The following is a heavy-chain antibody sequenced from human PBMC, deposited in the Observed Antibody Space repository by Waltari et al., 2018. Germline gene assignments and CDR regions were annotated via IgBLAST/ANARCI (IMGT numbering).Heavy chain of an antibody. CDR1: GGSISSYY. CDR2: VYYSGST. CDR3: ARVSYYYDSSGYSYYFDY. V-gene: IGHV4-59*01. Sequence: QVQLQESGPGLVKPSETLYLTCTVSGGSISSYYWSWIRQPPGKGLEWIGYVYYSGSTNYNPSLKSRVTISVDTSKNQFSLKLSSVTAADTAVYYCARVSYYYDSSGYSYYFDYWGQGTLVTVSS. J-gene: IGHJ4*02. D-gene: IGHD3-22*01.